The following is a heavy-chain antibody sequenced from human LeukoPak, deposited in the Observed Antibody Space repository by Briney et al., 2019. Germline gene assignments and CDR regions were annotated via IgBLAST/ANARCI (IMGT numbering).Heavy chain of an antibody. D-gene: IGHD2-15*01. CDR3: ARGPVAEYCSGGSCYSEGFDFDY. Sequence: PSETLSLTCAVYGGSFSGYYWSWIRQPPGKGLEWIGEINDSGSTNYNPSLKSRVTISVDTSKNQFSLKLSSVSAADTAVYYCARGPVAEYCSGGSCYSEGFDFDYWGQGTLVTVSS. J-gene: IGHJ4*02. V-gene: IGHV4-34*01. CDR1: GGSFSGYY. CDR2: INDSGST.